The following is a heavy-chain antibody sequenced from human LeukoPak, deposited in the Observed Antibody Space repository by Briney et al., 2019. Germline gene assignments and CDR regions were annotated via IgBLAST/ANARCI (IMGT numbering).Heavy chain of an antibody. V-gene: IGHV1-69*04. CDR2: IIPILGIA. CDR1: GGTFSSYA. CDR3: ARDSDCSSTSCPPSYYYYGMDV. Sequence: SVKVSCKASGGTFSSYAISWVRQAPGQGLEWMGRIIPILGIANYAQKFQGRVTITADKSTSTAYMELSSLRSEDTAVYYCARDSDCSSTSCPPSYYYYGMDVWGQGTTVTVSS. D-gene: IGHD2-2*01. J-gene: IGHJ6*02.